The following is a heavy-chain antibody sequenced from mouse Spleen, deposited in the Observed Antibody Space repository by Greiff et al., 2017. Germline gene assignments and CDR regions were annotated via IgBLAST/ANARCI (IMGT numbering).Heavy chain of an antibody. CDR1: GYSITSGYY. Sequence: DVKLQESGPGLVKPSQSLSLTCSVTGYSITSGYYWNWIRQFPGNKLEWMGYISYDGSNNYNPSLKNRISITRDTSKNQFFLKLNSVTTEDTATYYCAILWDYYFDYWGQGTTLTVSS. V-gene: IGHV3-6*01. J-gene: IGHJ2*01. CDR3: AILWDYYFDY. D-gene: IGHD4-1*01. CDR2: ISYDGSN.